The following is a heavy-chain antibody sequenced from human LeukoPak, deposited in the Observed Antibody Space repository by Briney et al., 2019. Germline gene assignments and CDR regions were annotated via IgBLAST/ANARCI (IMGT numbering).Heavy chain of an antibody. CDR1: GGSISSYY. CDR3: AGGCDYGDYHYYYGLDV. CDR2: ISYSGNT. V-gene: IGHV4-59*01. J-gene: IGHJ6*02. D-gene: IGHD4-17*01. Sequence: SETLSLTCTVSGGSISSYYWSWIRQPPGKGLEWIGYISYSGNTNYNPSLKSRVTISADTSKNQFSLGLSSVTAADTAVYFCAGGCDYGDYHYYYGLDVWGQGTTVTVSS.